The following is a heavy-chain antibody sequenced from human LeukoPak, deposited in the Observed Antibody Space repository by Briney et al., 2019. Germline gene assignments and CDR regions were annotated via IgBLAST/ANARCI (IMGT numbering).Heavy chain of an antibody. CDR2: IYHSGST. J-gene: IGHJ3*02. V-gene: IGHV4-59*12. Sequence: SETLSLTCTVSGGSISSYYWSWIRQPPGKGLEWIGYIYHSGSTYYNPSLKSRVTISVDRSTNQFSLKLSSVTAADTAVYYCASPGYSSIGDAFDIWGQGTMVTVSS. CDR3: ASPGYSSIGDAFDI. D-gene: IGHD6-13*01. CDR1: GGSISSYY.